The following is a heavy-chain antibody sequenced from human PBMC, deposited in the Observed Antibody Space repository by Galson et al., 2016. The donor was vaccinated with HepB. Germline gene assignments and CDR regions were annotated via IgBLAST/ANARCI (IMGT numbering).Heavy chain of an antibody. V-gene: IGHV3-23*01. D-gene: IGHD2-8*02. Sequence: SLRLSCATSGFALTSYGMAWVRLAPGRRLEWVSSILGSDPNTYYADSVKGRFTISRDNSKNTLFLQMNSLRADDTAVYYCAKDKGRISRTLVVRWAFDLWGQGTMVTVSS. CDR3: AKDKGRISRTLVVRWAFDL. J-gene: IGHJ3*01. CDR2: ILGSDPNT. CDR1: GFALTSYG.